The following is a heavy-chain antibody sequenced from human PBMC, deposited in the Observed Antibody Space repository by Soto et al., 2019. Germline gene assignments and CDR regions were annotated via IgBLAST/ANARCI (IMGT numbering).Heavy chain of an antibody. D-gene: IGHD3-22*01. V-gene: IGHV5-51*01. J-gene: IGHJ5*02. CDR2: IFPSDSDT. CDR1: GHKFTSSW. Sequence: GESLKISCRTSGHKFTSSWIAWVRQKPDKGLEWMGIIFPSDSDTRHSPSFQGQVTISADRSTSTVFLQWASLKASDTAVYFCARKDKSGYFNWFGPWGQGTLVTVSS. CDR3: ARKDKSGYFNWFGP.